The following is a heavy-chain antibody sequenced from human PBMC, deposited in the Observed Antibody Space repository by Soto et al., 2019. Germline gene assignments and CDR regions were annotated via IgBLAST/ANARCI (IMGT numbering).Heavy chain of an antibody. CDR3: AREGMSGPSYYYYYGMDV. Sequence: SVKVSCKASGGTFSSYAISWVRQAPGRGLEWMGGIIPIFGTANYAQKFQGRVTITADKSTSTAYMELSSLRSEYTAVYYCAREGMSGPSYYYYYGMDVWGQGTTVTVSS. V-gene: IGHV1-69*06. D-gene: IGHD3-3*01. J-gene: IGHJ6*02. CDR1: GGTFSSYA. CDR2: IIPIFGTA.